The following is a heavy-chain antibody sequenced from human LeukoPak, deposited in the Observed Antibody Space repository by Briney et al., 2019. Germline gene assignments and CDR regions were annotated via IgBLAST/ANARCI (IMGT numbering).Heavy chain of an antibody. D-gene: IGHD5-18*01. CDR1: GFSFSSFR. Sequence: GGSLRLSRAASGFSFSSFRMTWVRQAPGKGLDWVSYISNRDKDTNYADSVKGRLTISRDNAKNSLYLQMNSLRAEDTAVYYCAREGLGYGDFDYWGQGTLVTVSS. V-gene: IGHV3-48*03. J-gene: IGHJ4*02. CDR3: AREGLGYGDFDY. CDR2: ISNRDKDT.